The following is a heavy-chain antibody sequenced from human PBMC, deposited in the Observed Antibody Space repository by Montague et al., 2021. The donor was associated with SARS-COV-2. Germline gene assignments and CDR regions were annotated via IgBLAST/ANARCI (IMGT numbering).Heavy chain of an antibody. Sequence: TLSLTCTVSGGSVTSTTYYWSWFRQRPGRGLEWVGFTYSSGSTAYSPSLENRLTMSIDTSKNQFSLRLTSATAADTAVYYCAKGSGYPWGRGTRVAVSS. J-gene: IGHJ2*01. CDR2: TYSSGST. D-gene: IGHD6-25*01. CDR3: AKGSGYP. CDR1: GGSVTSTTYY. V-gene: IGHV4-31*03.